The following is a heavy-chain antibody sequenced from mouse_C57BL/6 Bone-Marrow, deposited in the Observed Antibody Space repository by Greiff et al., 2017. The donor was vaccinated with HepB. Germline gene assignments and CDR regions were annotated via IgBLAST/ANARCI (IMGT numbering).Heavy chain of an antibody. V-gene: IGHV1-26*01. CDR1: GYTFTDYC. D-gene: IGHD2-3*01. CDR3: AREGLDGYNLDY. J-gene: IGHJ2*01. Sequence: VQLQQSGPELVKPGASVKMSCKASGYTFTDYCMNWVKQSPGKSLEWIGDINPNSGGTSYNQKFKGKATLTVDKSSSTAYIELRSLTSEDSAVYYCAREGLDGYNLDYWGQGTTLTVSS. CDR2: INPNSGGT.